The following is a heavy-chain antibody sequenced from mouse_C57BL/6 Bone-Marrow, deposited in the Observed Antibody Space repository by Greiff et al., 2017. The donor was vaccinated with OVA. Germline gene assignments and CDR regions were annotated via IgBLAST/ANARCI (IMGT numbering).Heavy chain of an antibody. Sequence: QVQLQQSGSELRSPGSSVKLSCKDFDSEVFPIAYMSWVRQKPGHGFEWIGGILPSIGRTIYGEKFEDKATLDADTLSNTAYLELNSLTSEDSAIYYCARDDYGYDGAWFAYWGQGTLVTVSA. V-gene: IGHV15-2*01. CDR1: DSEVFPIAY. D-gene: IGHD2-2*01. CDR2: ILPSIGRT. J-gene: IGHJ3*01. CDR3: ARDDYGYDGAWFAY.